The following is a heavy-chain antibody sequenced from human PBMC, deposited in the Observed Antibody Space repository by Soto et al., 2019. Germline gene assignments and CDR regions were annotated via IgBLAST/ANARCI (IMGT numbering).Heavy chain of an antibody. CDR2: ISDSGEST. CDR3: VKDLYRSSTMPCLDH. V-gene: IGHV3-23*01. D-gene: IGHD1-1*01. J-gene: IGHJ4*02. CDR1: GFIFNNYG. Sequence: RRLSCEASGFIFNNYGMSWVRQAPGKGLEWVSSISDSGESTYYADSMRGRFTISRDNSKNTLYLQVNSLRPEDTAMYYCVKDLYRSSTMPCLDHWGQGALVTVSS.